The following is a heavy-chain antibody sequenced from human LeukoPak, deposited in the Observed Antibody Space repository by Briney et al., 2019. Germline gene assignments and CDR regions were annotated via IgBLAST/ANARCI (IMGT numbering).Heavy chain of an antibody. CDR3: ARVIEDSGSYFCDY. CDR1: GFTFSRCS. D-gene: IGHD1-26*01. V-gene: IGHV3-21*06. Sequence: KSGGSLRLSCAASGFTFSRCSMNWVRQAPGKGLEWVSSISTVSRYIYYADSVKDRFTISRDNAKSLLYLQMNNLRAEDTAVYYCARVIEDSGSYFCDYWGQGTLVTVSS. J-gene: IGHJ4*02. CDR2: ISTVSRYI.